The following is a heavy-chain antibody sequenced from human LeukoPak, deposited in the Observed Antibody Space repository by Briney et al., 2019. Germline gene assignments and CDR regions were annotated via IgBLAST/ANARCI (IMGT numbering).Heavy chain of an antibody. CDR3: ARDLWGSYRLFDY. D-gene: IGHD3-16*02. CDR1: GGSFSGYY. V-gene: IGHV4-34*01. J-gene: IGHJ4*02. CDR2: INHSGST. Sequence: SETLSLTCAVYGGSFSGYYWSWIRQPPGKGLEWIGEINHSGSTNYNPSLKSRVTISVDTSKNQFSLKLSSVTAADTAVYYCARDLWGSYRLFDYWGQGTLVTVSS.